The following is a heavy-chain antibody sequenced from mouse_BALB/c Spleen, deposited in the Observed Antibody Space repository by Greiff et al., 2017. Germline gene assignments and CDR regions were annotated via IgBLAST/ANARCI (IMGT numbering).Heavy chain of an antibody. CDR2: IWAGGST. Sequence: VKLMESGPGLVAPSQSLSITCTVSGFSLTSYGVHWVRQPPGKGLEWLGVIWAGGSTNYNSALMSRLSISKDNSKSQVFLKMNSLQTDDTAMYYCARDFSYDYDSTWFAYWGQGTLVTVSA. J-gene: IGHJ3*01. CDR1: GFSLTSYG. D-gene: IGHD2-4*01. V-gene: IGHV2-9*02. CDR3: ARDFSYDYDSTWFAY.